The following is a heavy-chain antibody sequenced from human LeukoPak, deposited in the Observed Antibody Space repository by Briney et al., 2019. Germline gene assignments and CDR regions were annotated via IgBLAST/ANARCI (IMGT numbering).Heavy chain of an antibody. CDR1: GGSISSGSYY. CDR3: ARWIQLPYNWFDP. Sequence: PSQTLSLTCTVSGGSISSGSYYWSWIRQPAGKGLEWIGRIYTSGSTNYNPSLKSRVTISVDTSKNQFSLKLSSVTAADMAVYYCARWIQLPYNWFDPWGQGTLVTVSS. D-gene: IGHD5-18*01. V-gene: IGHV4-61*02. J-gene: IGHJ5*02. CDR2: IYTSGST.